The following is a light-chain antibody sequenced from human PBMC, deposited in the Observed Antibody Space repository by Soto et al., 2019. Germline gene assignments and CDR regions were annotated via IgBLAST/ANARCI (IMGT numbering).Light chain of an antibody. Sequence: QSVLTQSPSASASLGASVKLTCTLSSGHSTYAIAWHQQQPEKGPRYLMKLNSDGSHKRGDGIPDRFSGSSSGAERYLTISSLHSEDEADYYCQTWGTGIQVFGGGTKLTVL. V-gene: IGLV4-69*01. J-gene: IGLJ2*01. CDR3: QTWGTGIQV. CDR1: SGHSTYA. CDR2: LNSDGSH.